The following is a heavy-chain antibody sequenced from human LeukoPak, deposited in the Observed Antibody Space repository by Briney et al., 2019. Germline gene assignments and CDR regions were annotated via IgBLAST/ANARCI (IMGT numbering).Heavy chain of an antibody. CDR1: GFTFSSYA. CDR3: ARDDGANYGDYSTSEDAFDI. V-gene: IGHV3-30-3*01. D-gene: IGHD4-17*01. CDR2: ISYDGSNK. J-gene: IGHJ3*02. Sequence: GRSLRLSCAASGFTFSSYAMHWVRQAPGKGLEWVAVISYDGSNKYYADSVKGRLTISRDNSKNTLYLQMNSLRAEDTAVYYCARDDGANYGDYSTSEDAFDIWGQGTMVTVSS.